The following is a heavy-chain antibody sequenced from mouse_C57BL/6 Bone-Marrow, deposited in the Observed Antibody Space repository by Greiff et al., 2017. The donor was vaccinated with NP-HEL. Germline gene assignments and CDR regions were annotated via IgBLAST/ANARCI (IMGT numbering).Heavy chain of an antibody. CDR1: GYTFTSYD. J-gene: IGHJ3*01. D-gene: IGHD1-1*01. CDR3: AKVDYYGSSRFAY. Sequence: VQLQQSGPELVKPGASVKLSCKASGYTFTSYDINWVKQRPGQGLEWIGWIYPRDGSTKYNEKFKGKATLTVDTSSSTAYMELHSLTSEDSAVYFCAKVDYYGSSRFAYWGQGTLVTVSA. V-gene: IGHV1-85*01. CDR2: IYPRDGST.